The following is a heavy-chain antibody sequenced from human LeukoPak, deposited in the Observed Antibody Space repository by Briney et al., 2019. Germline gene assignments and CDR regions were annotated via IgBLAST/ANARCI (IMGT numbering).Heavy chain of an antibody. J-gene: IGHJ4*02. CDR3: ARDARYCSSTNCLLRGNYFDY. V-gene: IGHV3-48*01. D-gene: IGHD2-2*01. CDR1: GFTFSSYS. Sequence: GGSLRLSCAASGFTFSSYSMNWVRQAPGKGLEWVSYISSSSSTIYYADSVKGRFTISRDNAKNSLYLQMNSLRAEDTAVYYCARDARYCSSTNCLLRGNYFDYWGQGTLVTVSS. CDR2: ISSSSSTI.